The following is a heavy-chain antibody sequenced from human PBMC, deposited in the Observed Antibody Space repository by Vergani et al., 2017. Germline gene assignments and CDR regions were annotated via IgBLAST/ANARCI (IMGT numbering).Heavy chain of an antibody. V-gene: IGHV4-39*01. D-gene: IGHD4-17*01. J-gene: IGHJ4*02. CDR1: GGSISSSSYY. CDR3: ARHGTADCGYYLYYFED. Sequence: QLQLQESGPGLVKPSETLSLTCTVSGGSISSSSYYWGWIRQPPGKGLEWIGSIYYSGSTYYNPSLKSRVTISVDTSKNQFALQLSSVTAADTAVYYCARHGTADCGYYLYYFEDWSQGSLVTVS. CDR2: IYYSGST.